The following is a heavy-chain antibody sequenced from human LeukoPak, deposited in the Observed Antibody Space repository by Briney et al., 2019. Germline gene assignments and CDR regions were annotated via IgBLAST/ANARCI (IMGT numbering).Heavy chain of an antibody. CDR3: ARDDRSSHY. CDR1: GYTFTSYD. D-gene: IGHD6-6*01. J-gene: IGHJ4*02. CDR2: MNPNSANT. V-gene: IGHV1-8*01. Sequence: VASVKVSCKASGYTFTSYDINWVRQATGQGLEWMGWMNPNSANTGYAQRFQGRVTMTRNTSISTAYMELTSLRSEDTAVYYCARDDRSSHYWGQGTLVTVSS.